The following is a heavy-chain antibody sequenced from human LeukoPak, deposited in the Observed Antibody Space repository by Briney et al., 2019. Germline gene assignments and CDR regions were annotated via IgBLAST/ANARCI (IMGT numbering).Heavy chain of an antibody. CDR2: ISAYNGNT. Sequence: GASVKVSCKASGYTSTSYGITWVRQAPGQGLEWMGWISAYNGNTDYAQKFQGRVTMTTDTSTSTAYLELRSLRSDDTAVYYCASAFYESSGYLQYWGQGTLVTVSS. CDR1: GYTSTSYG. V-gene: IGHV1-18*01. J-gene: IGHJ4*02. CDR3: ASAFYESSGYLQY. D-gene: IGHD3-22*01.